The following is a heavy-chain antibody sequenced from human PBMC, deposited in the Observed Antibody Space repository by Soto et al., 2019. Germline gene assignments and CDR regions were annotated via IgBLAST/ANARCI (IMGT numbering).Heavy chain of an antibody. CDR3: ARAYSGYDKGNYFDY. CDR2: ISSSSSTI. CDR1: GFTFSSYS. Sequence: GGSLRLSCAASGFTFSSYSMNWVRQAPGKGLEWVSYISSSSSTIYYADSVKGRFTISRDNAKNSLYLQMNSLRDEDTVVFYFARAYSGYDKGNYFDYWGQETLATVSS. D-gene: IGHD5-12*01. J-gene: IGHJ4*02. V-gene: IGHV3-48*02.